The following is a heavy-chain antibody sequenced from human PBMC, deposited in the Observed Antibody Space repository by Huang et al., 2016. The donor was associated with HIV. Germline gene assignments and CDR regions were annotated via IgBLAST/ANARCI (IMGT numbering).Heavy chain of an antibody. CDR2: INQSGST. D-gene: IGHD3-22*01. CDR3: ARAYYYYDSSGYLHYFDY. J-gene: IGHJ4*02. V-gene: IGHV4-34*01. CDR1: GGSFSGYY. Sequence: QVQLQQWGAGLLKPSETLSLTCAVYGGSFSGYYWSWIRQPPGKGLEWIGEINQSGSTKYNPSLKSRVTISVDTSKNQFSLKLSSVTVADTAVYYCARAYYYYDSSGYLHYFDYWGQGTLFTVSS.